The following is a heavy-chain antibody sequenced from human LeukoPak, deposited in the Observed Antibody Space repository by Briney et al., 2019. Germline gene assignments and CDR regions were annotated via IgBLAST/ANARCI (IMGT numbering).Heavy chain of an antibody. CDR2: IKQDGSEK. CDR3: ARDLGGSSRGEVPYYYYGMDV. Sequence: ETLSLTCTVSGGSISSYYWSWIRQPPGKGLEWVANIKQDGSEKYYVDSVKGRFTISRDNAKNSLHLQMNSLRAEDTAVYYCARDLGGSSRGEVPYYYYGMDVWGQGTTVTVSS. V-gene: IGHV3-7*01. D-gene: IGHD1-26*01. CDR1: GGSISSYY. J-gene: IGHJ6*02.